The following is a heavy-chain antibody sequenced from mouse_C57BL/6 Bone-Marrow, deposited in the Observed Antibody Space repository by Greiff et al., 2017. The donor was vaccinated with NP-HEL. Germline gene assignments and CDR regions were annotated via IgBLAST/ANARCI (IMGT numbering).Heavy chain of an antibody. D-gene: IGHD4-1*01. CDR3: TRALGALYAMDY. J-gene: IGHJ4*01. CDR1: GFTFSSYA. CDR2: ISSGGDYI. V-gene: IGHV5-9-1*02. Sequence: EVKLVESGEGLVKPGGSLKLSCAASGFTFSSYAMSWVRQTPEKRLEWVAYISSGGDYIYYADTVKGRFTISRDNARNTLYLQMSSLKSEDTAMYYCTRALGALYAMDYWGQGTSVTVSS.